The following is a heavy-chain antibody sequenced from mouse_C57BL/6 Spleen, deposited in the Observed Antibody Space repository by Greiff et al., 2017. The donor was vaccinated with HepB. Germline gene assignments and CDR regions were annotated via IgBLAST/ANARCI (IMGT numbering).Heavy chain of an antibody. J-gene: IGHJ2*01. CDR2: INPSSGYT. Sequence: QVQLKESGAELARPGASVKMSCKASGYTFTSYTMHWVKQRPGQGLEWIGYINPSSGYTKYNQKFKDKATLTADKSSSTAYMQLSSLTSEDSAVYYCARSVPGSRYFDYWGQGTTLTVSS. V-gene: IGHV1-4*01. D-gene: IGHD4-1*01. CDR1: GYTFTSYT. CDR3: ARSVPGSRYFDY.